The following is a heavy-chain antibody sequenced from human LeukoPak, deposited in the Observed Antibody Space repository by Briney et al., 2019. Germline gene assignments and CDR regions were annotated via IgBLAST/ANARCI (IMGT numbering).Heavy chain of an antibody. CDR3: ARDLTSCSGGSCY. CDR2: IIPIFGTA. V-gene: IGHV1-69*13. Sequence: SVKVSCKASGGTFSSYAISWVRQAPGQGLEWMGGIIPIFGTANYAQKFQGRVTITADESTSTAYMELSSLRSEDTAVYYCARDLTSCSGGSCYWGQGTLVTVSS. CDR1: GGTFSSYA. D-gene: IGHD2-15*01. J-gene: IGHJ4*02.